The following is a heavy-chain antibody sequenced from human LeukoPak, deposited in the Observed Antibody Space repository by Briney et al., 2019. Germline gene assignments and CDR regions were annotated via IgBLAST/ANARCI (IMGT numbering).Heavy chain of an antibody. Sequence: WASVKVSCKASGYTFTGYYMHWVRQAPGQGLEWTGWINPNSGGTNYAQKFQGRVTMTRDTSISTAYMELSRLRSDDTAVYYCARPDILRYFDYWGQGTLVTVSS. D-gene: IGHD3-9*01. CDR3: ARPDILRYFDY. CDR1: GYTFTGYY. J-gene: IGHJ4*02. V-gene: IGHV1-2*02. CDR2: INPNSGGT.